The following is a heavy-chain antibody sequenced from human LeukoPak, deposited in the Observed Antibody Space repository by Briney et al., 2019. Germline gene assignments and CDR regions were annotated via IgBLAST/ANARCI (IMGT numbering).Heavy chain of an antibody. CDR3: AREGVSGDYGDFPLDY. CDR2: MNPNSGNT. V-gene: IGHV1-8*01. CDR1: GYTFTNYD. D-gene: IGHD4-17*01. J-gene: IGHJ4*02. Sequence: GASVKVSCKASGYTFTNYDINWVRQATGQGLEWMGWMNPNSGNTGYAQKFQGRVTMTRNTSISTAYMELSSLRSEDTAVYYCAREGVSGDYGDFPLDYWGQGTLVTVSS.